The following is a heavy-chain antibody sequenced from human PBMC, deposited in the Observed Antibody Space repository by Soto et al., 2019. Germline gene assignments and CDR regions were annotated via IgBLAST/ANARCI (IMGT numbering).Heavy chain of an antibody. CDR3: ARGRPRSTSCYGVCYYYMDV. J-gene: IGHJ6*03. CDR2: INHSGST. Sequence: QVQLQQWGAGLLKPSETLSLTCAVYGGSFSGYYWSWIRQPPGKGLEWIGEINHSGSTNYNPSLKSRVTISVDTSKNQFSLKLSSVTAADTAVYYCARGRPRSTSCYGVCYYYMDVWGKGTTVTVSS. V-gene: IGHV4-34*01. CDR1: GGSFSGYY. D-gene: IGHD2-2*01.